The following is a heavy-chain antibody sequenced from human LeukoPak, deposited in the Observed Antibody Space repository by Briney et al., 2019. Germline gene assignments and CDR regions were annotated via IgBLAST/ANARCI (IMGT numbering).Heavy chain of an antibody. V-gene: IGHV3-23*01. CDR2: ISGGGAGS. D-gene: IGHD6-19*01. Sequence: GGSLRLSCKASGFTFSNHALSWVRQAPGKGLEWVSAISGGGAGSYYADSVKGRFTISRDNSKNTLYLQMNSLRAEDTAVYYCAKVVQWRSARGYYFDYWGQGTLVTVSS. CDR1: GFTFSNHA. CDR3: AKVVQWRSARGYYFDY. J-gene: IGHJ4*02.